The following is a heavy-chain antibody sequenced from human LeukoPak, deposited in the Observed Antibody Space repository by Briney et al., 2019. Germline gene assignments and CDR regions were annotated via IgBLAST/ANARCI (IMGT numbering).Heavy chain of an antibody. Sequence: SETLSLTCTVSGGSISSSSYYWGWIRQPPGKGLEWSGSIYYSGSTYYNPSLKSRVTISVDTSKNQFSLKLSSVTAADTAVYYCARDVGSSYNKWGNWFDPWRQGTLVTVSS. CDR2: IYYSGST. CDR3: ARDVGSSYNKWGNWFDP. D-gene: IGHD6-13*01. J-gene: IGHJ5*02. V-gene: IGHV4-39*07. CDR1: GGSISSSSYY.